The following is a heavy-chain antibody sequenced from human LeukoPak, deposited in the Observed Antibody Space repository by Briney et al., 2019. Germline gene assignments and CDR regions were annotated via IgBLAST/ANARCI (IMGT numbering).Heavy chain of an antibody. V-gene: IGHV4-59*01. D-gene: IGHD3-22*01. Sequence: SETLSLTCTVSGGYINNYYWSWIRQPPGKGLEYIGYIYYSGSANYNPSLKSRVTISVDPSKNQFSLKLSSVTAADTAVYYCARNGDYYEKSGYYYLFDFWGQGTLVTVSS. CDR3: ARNGDYYEKSGYYYLFDF. J-gene: IGHJ4*02. CDR2: IYYSGSA. CDR1: GGYINNYY.